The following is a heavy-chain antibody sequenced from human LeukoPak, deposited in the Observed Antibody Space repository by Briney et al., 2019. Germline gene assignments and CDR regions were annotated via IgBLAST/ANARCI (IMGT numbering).Heavy chain of an antibody. D-gene: IGHD3-22*01. CDR1: GFTFSSYV. J-gene: IGHJ2*01. CDR2: ISGSGGST. CDR3: AKDSSGWRYFDL. Sequence: GGSLRLSCAASGFTFSSYVITWVRQAPGKGLEWVSAISGSGGSTYYADSVKGRFTISRDNSKNTLYLQMNGLRAEDTAVYYCAKDSSGWRYFDLWGRGTLVTASS. V-gene: IGHV3-23*01.